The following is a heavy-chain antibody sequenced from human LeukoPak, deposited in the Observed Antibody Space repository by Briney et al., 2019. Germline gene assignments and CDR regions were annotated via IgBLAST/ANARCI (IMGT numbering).Heavy chain of an antibody. V-gene: IGHV3-74*01. Sequence: PGGSLRLSCAASGFTFSNYWGHWVRQAPGKGLVWVSRINPDGSTINYADSVKGRFTISRDNAKNTLYLQMNSLRAEDTAVYYCATAGNYRFDYWGQGTLVTVSS. CDR1: GFTFSNYW. CDR2: INPDGSTI. CDR3: ATAGNYRFDY. J-gene: IGHJ4*02. D-gene: IGHD1-7*01.